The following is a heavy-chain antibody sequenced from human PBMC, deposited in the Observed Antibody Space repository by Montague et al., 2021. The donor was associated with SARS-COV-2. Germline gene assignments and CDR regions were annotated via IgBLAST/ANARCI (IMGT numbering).Heavy chain of an antibody. Sequence: SETLSLTCSVSGGSIGSYYWSWIRQSPGKGLEWIGYIFHSGITDYNPSLKSRVTISVDMSKDQFSLQLNSVTAADSAVYYCASTEYNWHDWFDHWGQGTLVTVSS. J-gene: IGHJ5*02. D-gene: IGHD1-20*01. CDR1: GGSIGSYY. V-gene: IGHV4-59*13. CDR3: ASTEYNWHDWFDH. CDR2: IFHSGIT.